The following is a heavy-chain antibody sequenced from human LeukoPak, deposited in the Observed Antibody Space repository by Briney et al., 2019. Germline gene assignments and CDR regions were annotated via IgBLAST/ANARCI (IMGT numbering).Heavy chain of an antibody. CDR3: GRDEEGFCGGGLCYEYY. J-gene: IGHJ4*02. CDR1: GYTFSNYG. CDR2: ISAYNGNT. D-gene: IGHD2-21*01. V-gene: IGHV1-18*01. Sequence: ASVKVSCKASGYTFSNYGISWVRQAPGQGLEWMGWISAYNGNTNYAQKVQGRVTMTTDTSTSTAYMELRSLRSDDTAVDYCGRDEEGFCGGGLCYEYYGGRGPLVTFSS.